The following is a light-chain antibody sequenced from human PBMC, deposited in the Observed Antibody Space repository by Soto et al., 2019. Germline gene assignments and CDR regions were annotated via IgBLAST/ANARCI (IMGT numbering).Light chain of an antibody. CDR3: AAWDDSLNGYV. CDR1: ISNIGSNT. CDR2: SNN. J-gene: IGLJ1*01. V-gene: IGLV1-44*01. Sequence: QSVLTQPPSASGTPGQRVTISCSGSISNIGSNTVNWYQQLPGTAPKLLIYSNNQRPSGVPDRFSGSKSGTSASLAISGLQSEDGADYYCAAWDDSLNGYVFGTGTKVTVL.